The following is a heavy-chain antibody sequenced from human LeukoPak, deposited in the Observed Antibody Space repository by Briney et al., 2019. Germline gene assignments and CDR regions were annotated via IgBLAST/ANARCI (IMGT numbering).Heavy chain of an antibody. CDR2: IIPIFGIA. CDR3: ARGSSSWFNWFDS. J-gene: IGHJ5*01. V-gene: IGHV1-69*04. Sequence: AAAKDPNNASEGTFRNYAISRMRQNPGQGLEWMGRIIPIFGIAHYAQKFQGRVTITAENSTSTAYMELSSLRYEDTAVYYCARGSSSWFNWFDSWGQGTLVTVSS. CDR1: EGTFRNYA. D-gene: IGHD6-13*01.